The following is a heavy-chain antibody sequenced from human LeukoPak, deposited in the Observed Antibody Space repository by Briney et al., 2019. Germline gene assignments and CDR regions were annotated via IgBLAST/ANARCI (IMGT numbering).Heavy chain of an antibody. D-gene: IGHD2-15*01. CDR3: ASDSYSPEYFQH. CDR1: GFTLSSFW. J-gene: IGHJ1*01. V-gene: IGHV3-74*01. Sequence: GGSLRLSCSASGFTLSSFWMHWVRQAPGKGLVWVSRISGDGRSTTHADSVMGRFTISRDNSKNTLYLHMNSLRAEDTAVYYCASDSYSPEYFQHWGQGTLVTVSS. CDR2: ISGDGRST.